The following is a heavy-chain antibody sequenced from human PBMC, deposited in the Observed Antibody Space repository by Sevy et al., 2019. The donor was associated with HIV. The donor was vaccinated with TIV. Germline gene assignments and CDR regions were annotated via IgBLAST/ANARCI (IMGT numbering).Heavy chain of an antibody. CDR2: ISSKNDYI. V-gene: IGHV3-21*01. J-gene: IGHJ6*02. D-gene: IGHD2-15*01. CDR3: AREGDCIGIDCDDDWRLPCYYYYPMDV. CDR1: GFDFGTYS. Sequence: LSLTCAASGFDFGTYSMNWVRQAPGKGLEWVSSISSKNDYIFYADSVKGRFTISKDNAKNSLYLQMNSLRVEDTAVYYCAREGDCIGIDCDDDWRLPCYYYYPMDVWGQGTTVTVSS.